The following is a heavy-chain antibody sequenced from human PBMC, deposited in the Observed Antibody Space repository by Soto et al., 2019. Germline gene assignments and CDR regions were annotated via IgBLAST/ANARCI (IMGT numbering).Heavy chain of an antibody. Sequence: QVQLVESGGGVVQPGRSLRLSCAASGFTFSSYAMHWVRQAPGKGLEWVAVISYDGRNKYYADSVKGRFTISSDNSKNTLYLQMNSLRAEETAVYYCARVPSSSGRAHFDYWGQGTLVTVSS. J-gene: IGHJ4*02. V-gene: IGHV3-30-3*01. D-gene: IGHD2-15*01. CDR1: GFTFSSYA. CDR3: ARVPSSSGRAHFDY. CDR2: ISYDGRNK.